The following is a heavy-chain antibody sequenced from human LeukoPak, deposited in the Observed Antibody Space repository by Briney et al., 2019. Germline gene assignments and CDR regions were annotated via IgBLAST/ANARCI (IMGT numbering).Heavy chain of an antibody. CDR2: ISGSGGST. J-gene: IGHJ5*02. CDR3: AKRYSSSSATYNWFDP. Sequence: GGSLRLSCAASGFTFSSYAMSWVRQAPGKGLEWVSAISGSGGSTYYADSVKGRLTISRDNSKNTLYLQMSSLRAEDTAVYYCAKRYSSSSATYNWFDPWGQGTLVTVSS. V-gene: IGHV3-23*01. CDR1: GFTFSSYA. D-gene: IGHD6-13*01.